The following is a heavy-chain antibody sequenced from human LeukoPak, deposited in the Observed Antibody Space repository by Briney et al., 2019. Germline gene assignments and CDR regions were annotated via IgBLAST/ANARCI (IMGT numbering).Heavy chain of an antibody. V-gene: IGHV3-11*06. CDR3: VRHTRTAAF. CDR2: IGGSGSDT. D-gene: IGHD2-15*01. Sequence: GGSLRLSCAASGFTFSDDYMTWIRQVPGKGLESIPYIGGSGSDTNYADSVRGRFTISRDNARSSLFLQMNSLTAEDSAVYFCVRHTRTAAFWGQGALVTVSS. CDR1: GFTFSDDY. J-gene: IGHJ4*02.